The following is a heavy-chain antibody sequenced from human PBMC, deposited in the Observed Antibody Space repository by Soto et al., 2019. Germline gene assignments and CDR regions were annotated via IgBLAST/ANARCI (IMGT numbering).Heavy chain of an antibody. V-gene: IGHV4-59*01. D-gene: IGHD5-18*01. J-gene: IGHJ6*02. CDR1: GGSISSYY. CDR3: ARGGYSYGHTTYYYYGMDV. Sequence: ETLSLTCTVSGGSISSYYWSWIRQPPGKGLEWIGYIYYSGSTNYNPSLKSRVTISVDTSKNQFSLKLSSVTAADTAVYYCARGGYSYGHTTYYYYGMDVWVQVTTVTVSS. CDR2: IYYSGST.